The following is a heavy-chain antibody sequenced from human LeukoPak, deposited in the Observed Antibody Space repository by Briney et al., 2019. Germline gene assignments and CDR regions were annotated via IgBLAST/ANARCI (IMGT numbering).Heavy chain of an antibody. D-gene: IGHD4-17*01. J-gene: IGHJ3*02. CDR3: ARDFYGDYALSAFDI. V-gene: IGHV3-7*01. CDR1: GFTFSAYW. CDR2: IKQDGTEK. Sequence: GGSLRLSCAASGFTFSAYWMSWVRQAPGKGLEWVANIKQDGTEKYYVDSVKGRFTISRDNAKNSLYLQMNSLRAEDTAVYYCARDFYGDYALSAFDIWGQGTMVTVTS.